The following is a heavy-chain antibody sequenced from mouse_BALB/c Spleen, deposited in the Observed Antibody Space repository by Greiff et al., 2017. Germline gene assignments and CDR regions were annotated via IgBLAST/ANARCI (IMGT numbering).Heavy chain of an antibody. CDR2: ISTYYGDA. Sequence: VQLHQSGAELVRPGVSVKISCKGSGYTFTDYAMHWVKQSHAKSLEWIGVISTYYGDASYNQKFKGKATMTVDKSSSTAYMELARLTSEDSAIYYCARPGPYAMDYWGQGTSVTVSS. CDR1: GYTFTDYA. V-gene: IGHV1S137*01. CDR3: ARPGPYAMDY. J-gene: IGHJ4*01.